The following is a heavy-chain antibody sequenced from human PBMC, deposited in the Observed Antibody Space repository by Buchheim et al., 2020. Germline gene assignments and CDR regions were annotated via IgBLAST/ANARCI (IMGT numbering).Heavy chain of an antibody. D-gene: IGHD3-16*01. V-gene: IGHV4-34*01. CDR1: GGSFTGNY. J-gene: IGHJ5*02. CDR2: LDHGGDT. Sequence: QVQLQQWGAGLLKPSETLSLTCTVYGGSFTGNYWYWIRQSPGKGLEWIGGLDHGGDTNYNPSLKSRVSTSLDMSKNQFSLKLHSVTAADTAVYYCARGGGTNWFDPWGQGTL. CDR3: ARGGGTNWFDP.